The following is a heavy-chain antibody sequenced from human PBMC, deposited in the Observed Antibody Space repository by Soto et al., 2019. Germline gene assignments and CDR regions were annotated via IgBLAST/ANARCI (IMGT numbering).Heavy chain of an antibody. J-gene: IGHJ6*02. CDR3: ASEGDFPSYYYGMDV. Sequence: QVHLVQSGAEVKKPGASVKVSCKTSGYTFTRYGISWVRQAPGQGLEWMGWISGYDGRTNFAQKGQDRVTMTTDTSTRTVYMELRSLSSDDTAVYYCASEGDFPSYYYGMDVWGQGTTVTVAS. CDR1: GYTFTRYG. V-gene: IGHV1-18*01. D-gene: IGHD2-21*02. CDR2: ISGYDGRT.